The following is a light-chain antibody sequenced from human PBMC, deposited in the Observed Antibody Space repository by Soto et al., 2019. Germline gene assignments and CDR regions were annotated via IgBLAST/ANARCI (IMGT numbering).Light chain of an antibody. J-gene: IGKJ1*01. V-gene: IGKV1-5*01. CDR1: QSISSW. Sequence: DIQITHSPSTLSASVVDGVTITCRASQSISSWMAWYQQKPGRAPKLLIYDASSLETGVPSRFSGSGSGTEFTLTISSLQPDDFATYYCKQYNTYSTFGQGTKVDIK. CDR3: KQYNTYST. CDR2: DAS.